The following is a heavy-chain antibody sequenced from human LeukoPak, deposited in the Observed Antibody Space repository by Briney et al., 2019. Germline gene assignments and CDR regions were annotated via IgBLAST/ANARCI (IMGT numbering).Heavy chain of an antibody. V-gene: IGHV5-51*01. CDR3: ARSLRYCSGGSCYSSWFDP. J-gene: IGHJ5*02. CDR2: IYPGDSDT. D-gene: IGHD2-15*01. CDR1: GYSFTSYW. Sequence: GESLKISCKGSGYSFTSYWIGWVRQMPGKGLEWMGIIYPGDSDTRYSPSFQGQVTISADKSISTAYLQWSSLKASDTAMYYCARSLRYCSGGSCYSSWFDPWGQGTLVTVSS.